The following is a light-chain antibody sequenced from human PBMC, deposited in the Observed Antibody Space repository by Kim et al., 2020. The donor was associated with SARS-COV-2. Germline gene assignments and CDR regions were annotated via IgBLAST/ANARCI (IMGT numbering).Light chain of an antibody. J-gene: IGKJ4*01. Sequence: SPGERATLACRASQSVSSSYLAWYQQKPGQAPRLLIYGASSRATGIPDRCSGSGSGTDFTLTISRLEPEDFAVYYCQQYGSSPLTFGGGTKVDIK. CDR3: QQYGSSPLT. CDR1: QSVSSSY. CDR2: GAS. V-gene: IGKV3-20*01.